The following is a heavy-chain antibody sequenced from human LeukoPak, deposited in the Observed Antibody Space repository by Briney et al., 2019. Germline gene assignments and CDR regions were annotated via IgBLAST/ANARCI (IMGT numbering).Heavy chain of an antibody. D-gene: IGHD3-22*01. Sequence: GASVKVSCKVSGYTLTELSMHWVRQAPGKGLEWMGGFDPEDGETIYAQKFQGRVTMTRDTSTSTVYMELSSLRSEDTAVYYCASGYDSSGYYYYFDYWGQGTLVTVSS. J-gene: IGHJ4*02. CDR2: FDPEDGET. CDR1: GYTLTELS. CDR3: ASGYDSSGYYYYFDY. V-gene: IGHV1-24*01.